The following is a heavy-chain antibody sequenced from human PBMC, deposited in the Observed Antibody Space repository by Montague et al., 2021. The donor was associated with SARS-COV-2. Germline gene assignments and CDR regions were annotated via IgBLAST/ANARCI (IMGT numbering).Heavy chain of an antibody. V-gene: IGHV4-34*01. CDR1: GGSISGYY. D-gene: IGHD3-3*01. J-gene: IGHJ4*02. CDR2: INHSGST. Sequence: SETLSLTCAVSGGSISGYYWSWIRQPPGKGLEWIGEINHSGSTNYNPSLKSRVTISVDTSKNQFSLKLSSVTAADTAVYYCARGYQFRCLGWSSRESPFDYWGQGTLVTVSS. CDR3: ARGYQFRCLGWSSRESPFDY.